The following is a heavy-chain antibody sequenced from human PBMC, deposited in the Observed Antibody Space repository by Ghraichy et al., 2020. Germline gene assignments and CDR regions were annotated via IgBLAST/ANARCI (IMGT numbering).Heavy chain of an antibody. D-gene: IGHD3-22*01. CDR3: VRGYYYDTSVPKYYFDS. J-gene: IGHJ4*02. CDR1: GFIFSDSY. Sequence: GGSRRLSCAASGFIFSDSYMSWIRQAPGKGLEWIAYIRNSGATIYYRDSVKGRFTISRDNTKDLLYLHMNSLRADDTAVYYCVRGYYYDTSVPKYYFDSWGQGTLVTVSS. CDR2: IRNSGATI. V-gene: IGHV3-11*01.